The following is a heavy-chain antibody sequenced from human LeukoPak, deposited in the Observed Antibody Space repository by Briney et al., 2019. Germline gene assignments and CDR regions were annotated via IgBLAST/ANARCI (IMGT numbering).Heavy chain of an antibody. Sequence: ASVKVSCKPSGYTFTSYYMHWVRQAPGQGREWMGVINPTGGSTSYAQKFQGRVTMTRDMSTSTVYMELSSLRSEDTAVYYCARDQGYYDSSGYSDFDYWGQGTLVTVSS. J-gene: IGHJ4*02. V-gene: IGHV1-46*01. CDR3: ARDQGYYDSSGYSDFDY. CDR2: INPTGGST. CDR1: GYTFTSYY. D-gene: IGHD3-22*01.